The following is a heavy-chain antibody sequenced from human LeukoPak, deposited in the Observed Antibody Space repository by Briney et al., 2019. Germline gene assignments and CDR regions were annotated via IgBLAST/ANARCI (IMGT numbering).Heavy chain of an antibody. V-gene: IGHV1-69*06. Sequence: SVKVSCKASRGTFSSYAISWVRQAPGQGLEWMGGITPISGTANYAQKFQGRVTITADKSTRTAYMELSSLRSEDTAVYYCARSIVGAKDYFDYWGQGTLVTVSS. CDR3: ARSIVGAKDYFDY. CDR1: RGTFSSYA. J-gene: IGHJ4*02. CDR2: ITPISGTA. D-gene: IGHD1-26*01.